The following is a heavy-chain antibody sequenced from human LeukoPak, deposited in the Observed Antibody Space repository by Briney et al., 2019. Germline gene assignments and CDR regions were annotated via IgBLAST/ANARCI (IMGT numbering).Heavy chain of an antibody. D-gene: IGHD6-19*01. CDR2: VYPGDSDT. CDR3: ATRGLYSSAWSFDY. Sequence: GESLKISCKGSGYSFTNYWIAWVRQMPGKGLQWMGFVYPGDSDTRYSPSFQGQVTISADKSINTAYLQWSSLKASDTAMYYCATRGLYSSAWSFDYWGQGTLVSVPS. V-gene: IGHV5-51*01. CDR1: GYSFTNYW. J-gene: IGHJ4*02.